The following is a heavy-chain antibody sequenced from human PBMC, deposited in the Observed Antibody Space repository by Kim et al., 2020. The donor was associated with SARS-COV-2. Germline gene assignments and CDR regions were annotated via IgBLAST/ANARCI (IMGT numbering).Heavy chain of an antibody. V-gene: IGHV4-59*01. CDR3: ARGVGYSYGNY. D-gene: IGHD5-18*01. J-gene: IGHJ4*02. CDR1: GGSISSYY. CDR2: IYYSGST. Sequence: SETLSLTCTVSGGSISSYYWSWIRQPPGKGLEWIGYIYYSGSTNYNPSLKSRVTISVDTSKNQFSLKLGSVTAADTAVYYCARGVGYSYGNYWGQGTLVTVSS.